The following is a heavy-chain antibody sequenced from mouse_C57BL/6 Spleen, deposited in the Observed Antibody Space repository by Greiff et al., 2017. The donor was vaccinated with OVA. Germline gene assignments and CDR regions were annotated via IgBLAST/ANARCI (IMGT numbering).Heavy chain of an antibody. V-gene: IGHV3-6*01. Sequence: VQLQQSGPGLVKPSQSLSLTCSVTGYSITSGYYWNWIRQFPGNKLEWMGYISYDGSNNYNPSLKNRISITRDTSKNQFFLKLNSVTTEDTATYYCARELPYFDVWGTGTTVTVSS. J-gene: IGHJ1*03. CDR3: ARELPYFDV. CDR2: ISYDGSN. CDR1: GYSITSGYY.